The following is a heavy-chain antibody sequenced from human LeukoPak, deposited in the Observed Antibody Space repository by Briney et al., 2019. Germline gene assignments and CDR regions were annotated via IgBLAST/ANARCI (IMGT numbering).Heavy chain of an antibody. CDR2: ISGYDGVT. J-gene: IGHJ3*02. CDR1: GYIFGSYG. CDR3: ARDYRPDLGDHEI. Sequence: ASVTVSCKASGYIFGSYGMNWVRQAPGQGLEWVGWISGYDGVTNYAQALRGRVTMTTDTSTTTVYIHLRDLRSDDTAVYYCARDYRPDLGDHEIWGQGTMVTVSS. V-gene: IGHV1-18*01. D-gene: IGHD4-17*01.